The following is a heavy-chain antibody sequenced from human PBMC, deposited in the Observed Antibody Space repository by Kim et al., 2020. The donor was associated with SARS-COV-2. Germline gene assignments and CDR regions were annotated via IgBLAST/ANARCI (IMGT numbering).Heavy chain of an antibody. CDR1: GFTFDDYA. D-gene: IGHD3-3*01. CDR2: ISWNSGSI. Sequence: GGSLRLSCAASGFTFDDYAMHWVRQAPGKGLEWVSGISWNSGSIGYADSVKGRFTISRDNAKNSLYLQMNSLRAEDTALYYCAKDMVFGVVITRGAFDIWGQGTMVTVSS. V-gene: IGHV3-9*01. CDR3: AKDMVFGVVITRGAFDI. J-gene: IGHJ3*02.